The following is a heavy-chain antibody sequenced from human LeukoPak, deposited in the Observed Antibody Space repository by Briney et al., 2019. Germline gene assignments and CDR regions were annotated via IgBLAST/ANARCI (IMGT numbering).Heavy chain of an antibody. J-gene: IGHJ4*02. V-gene: IGHV3-7*04. CDR2: IKQDGSEK. CDR1: GFTFSSYW. Sequence: GGSLRLSCAASGFTFSSYWMSWVRQAPGKGLEWVANIKQDGSEKYYVVSVKGRFTISRDNAKNSLYLQMNSLRAEDTAVYYCARDGCSSTSCYAGFDYWGQGTLVTVSS. CDR3: ARDGCSSTSCYAGFDY. D-gene: IGHD2-2*01.